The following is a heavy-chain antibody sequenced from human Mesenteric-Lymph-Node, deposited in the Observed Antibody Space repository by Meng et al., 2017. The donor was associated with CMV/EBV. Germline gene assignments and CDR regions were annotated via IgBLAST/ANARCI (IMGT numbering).Heavy chain of an antibody. V-gene: IGHV3-30*02. Sequence: GGSLRLSCVASGFSFSNYGMHWVRQALGKGLEWVAFIRYDGSANDYGDSVKGRFTISRDNSKKTLYLQVDGLRDEDTAVYYCAKNHQSGLCSAYFDSWGQGALVTVSS. J-gene: IGHJ5*01. CDR1: GFSFSNYG. CDR3: AKNHQSGLCSAYFDS. CDR2: IRYDGSAN. D-gene: IGHD2-15*01.